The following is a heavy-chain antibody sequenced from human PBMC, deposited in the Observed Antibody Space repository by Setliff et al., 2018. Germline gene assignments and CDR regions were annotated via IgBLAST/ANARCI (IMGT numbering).Heavy chain of an antibody. V-gene: IGHV4-31*03. D-gene: IGHD4-17*01. Sequence: SETLSLTCTVSGGSISSGGYCWSWIRQHPGKGLEWIGYIYYSGSTYYNPSLKSRVTISVDTSKNQFSLKLSSVTAADTAVYYCARDPLTTNRRRAFDIWGQGTMVT. CDR3: ARDPLTTNRRRAFDI. CDR1: GGSISSGGYC. J-gene: IGHJ3*02. CDR2: IYYSGST.